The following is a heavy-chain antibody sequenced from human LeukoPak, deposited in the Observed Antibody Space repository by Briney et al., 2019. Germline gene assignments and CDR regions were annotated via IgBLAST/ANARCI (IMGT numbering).Heavy chain of an antibody. J-gene: IGHJ6*03. CDR3: ARAPRYYYMDV. V-gene: IGHV4-59*01. CDR2: IYYSGST. CDR1: GGSISSYY. Sequence: PSETLSLTCTVSGGSISSYYWSWIRQPPGKGLEWIGYIYYSGSTDYNPSLKSRVTISVDTSKTQFSLKLTSVTAADTAVYYCARAPRYYYMDVWGKGTTVTVSS.